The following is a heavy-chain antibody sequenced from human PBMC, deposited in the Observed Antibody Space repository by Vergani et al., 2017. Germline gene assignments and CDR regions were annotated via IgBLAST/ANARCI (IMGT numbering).Heavy chain of an antibody. D-gene: IGHD1-1*01. CDR3: GRHSVLSYIWKDY. V-gene: IGHV4-38-2*02. Sequence: QVRLQESGPGLVKPSETLSLTCTVSGFSFTTASYWGYIRLPPGKGLEWIASVSQSGGDTHYNPSLMSQVTISGDRSKNQVSLNLRSVTAADTDVYYCGRHSVLSYIWKDYWGQGTLVTVSS. CDR1: GFSFTTASY. J-gene: IGHJ4*02. CDR2: VSQSGGDT.